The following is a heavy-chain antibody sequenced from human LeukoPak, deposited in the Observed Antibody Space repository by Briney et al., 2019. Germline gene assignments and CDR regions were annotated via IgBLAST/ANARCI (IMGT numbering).Heavy chain of an antibody. CDR2: IDHTGST. CDR1: GGSFSGYY. Sequence: SETLSLTCAVYGGSFSGYYWNWVRQPPGKGLEWIGEIDHTGSTNYNPSLKSRVTISVDMSKNQFSLKLSSVTAADTAVYYCAWGNRSGSPDYWGQGTLVTVSS. CDR3: AWGNRSGSPDY. D-gene: IGHD6-25*01. V-gene: IGHV4-34*01. J-gene: IGHJ4*02.